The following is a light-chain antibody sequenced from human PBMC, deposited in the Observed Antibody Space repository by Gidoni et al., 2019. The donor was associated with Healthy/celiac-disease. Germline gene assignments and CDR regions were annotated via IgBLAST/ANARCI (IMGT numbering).Light chain of an antibody. V-gene: IGKV1-5*01. CDR3: QQYNSYSPWT. Sequence: DIQMTQSPSTLSASVGDRVTITCRASQSISSWLAWYQQKPGKAPKLLIYDASRLESGSGTEFTLTISSLQPDDFATNYCQQYNSYSPWTFGQGTKVEIK. CDR1: QSISSW. J-gene: IGKJ1*01. CDR2: DAS.